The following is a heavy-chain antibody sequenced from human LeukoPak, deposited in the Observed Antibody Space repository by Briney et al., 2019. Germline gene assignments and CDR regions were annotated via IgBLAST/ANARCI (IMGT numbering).Heavy chain of an antibody. Sequence: GSSVKVSCKASGGTFSSYAISWVRQAPGQGLEWMGRIIPIFGTANYAQKFQGRVTITTDESTSTAYMELCSLRSEDTAVYYCARLLAAAGHSHDYWGQGTLVTVSS. V-gene: IGHV1-69*05. J-gene: IGHJ4*02. CDR3: ARLLAAAGHSHDY. CDR2: IIPIFGTA. D-gene: IGHD6-13*01. CDR1: GGTFSSYA.